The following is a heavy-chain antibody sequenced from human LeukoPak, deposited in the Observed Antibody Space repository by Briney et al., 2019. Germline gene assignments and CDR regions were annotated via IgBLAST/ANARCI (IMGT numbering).Heavy chain of an antibody. J-gene: IGHJ5*02. Sequence: GESLKISCKGSGYSFSSYWIGWVRQMPGKGLEWMGIIYPGDSDTRYSPSFQGQVTFSADKSINTAYLQWSSLKASDTAIYYCASLLLGDATMVTGWFDPWGQGTLVTVS. CDR3: ASLLLGDATMVTGWFDP. D-gene: IGHD5-18*01. CDR2: IYPGDSDT. CDR1: GYSFSSYW. V-gene: IGHV5-51*01.